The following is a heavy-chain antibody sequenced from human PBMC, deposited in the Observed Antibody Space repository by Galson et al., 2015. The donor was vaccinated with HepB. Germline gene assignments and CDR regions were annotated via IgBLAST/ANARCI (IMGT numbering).Heavy chain of an antibody. CDR1: GYTFTSYY. V-gene: IGHV1-46*01. Sequence: SCKASGYTFTSYYMHWVRQAPGQGLEWMGIINPSGGSTSYAQKFQGRVTMTRDTSTSTVYMELSSLRSEDTAVYYCARDTCSSTSCYVGYYYGTDVWGQGTTVTVSS. D-gene: IGHD2-2*01. CDR2: INPSGGST. CDR3: ARDTCSSTSCYVGYYYGTDV. J-gene: IGHJ6*02.